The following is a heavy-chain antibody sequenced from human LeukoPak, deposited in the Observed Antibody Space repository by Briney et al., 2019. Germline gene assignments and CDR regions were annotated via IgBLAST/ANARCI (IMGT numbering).Heavy chain of an antibody. J-gene: IGHJ6*04. D-gene: IGHD2-2*01. Sequence: ASVKVSCKASGYTFTSYGISWVRQAPGQGLEWMGWISAYNGNTNYAQKLQGRVTMTTDTSTSTAYMELRSLRSDDTAVYYCARDWDGVEEDIVVVPAATMDVWGKGTTVTVSS. CDR1: GYTFTSYG. CDR3: ARDWDGVEEDIVVVPAATMDV. V-gene: IGHV1-18*01. CDR2: ISAYNGNT.